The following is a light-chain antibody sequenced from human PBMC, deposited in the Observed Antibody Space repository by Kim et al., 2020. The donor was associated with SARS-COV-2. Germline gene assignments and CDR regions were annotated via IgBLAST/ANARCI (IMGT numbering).Light chain of an antibody. CDR2: KDI. Sequence: SPGETARITCVGDALPRQFAYWYRQKPGQAPVLVIYKDIERPSGIPERFSGSNSGTTVTLIISGVQAEDEGDYYCQSADSSGVHRVFGGGTQLTVL. J-gene: IGLJ3*02. CDR3: QSADSSGVHRV. CDR1: ALPRQF. V-gene: IGLV3-25*03.